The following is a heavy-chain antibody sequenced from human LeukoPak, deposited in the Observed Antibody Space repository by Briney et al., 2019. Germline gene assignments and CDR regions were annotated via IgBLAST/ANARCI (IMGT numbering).Heavy chain of an antibody. CDR3: AREALWFGELLPTPGAFDI. Sequence: SETLSLTCTVSGGSISSYYWSWIRHPPGKGLEWIGHIYYSGSTNYNPSLKSRVTISVDTSKNQFSLKLSSVTAADTAVYYCAREALWFGELLPTPGAFDIWGQGTMVTVSS. CDR2: IYYSGST. CDR1: GGSISSYY. J-gene: IGHJ3*02. V-gene: IGHV4-59*01. D-gene: IGHD3-10*01.